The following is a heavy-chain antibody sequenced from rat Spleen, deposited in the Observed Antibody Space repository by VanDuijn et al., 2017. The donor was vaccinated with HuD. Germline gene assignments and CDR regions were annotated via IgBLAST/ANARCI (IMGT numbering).Heavy chain of an antibody. CDR1: GFTFNNYW. J-gene: IGHJ2*01. CDR2: ITNTGGST. D-gene: IGHD4-3*01. CDR3: ARHRHNSGHFDY. Sequence: EVQLVESGGGLVQPGRSLKLSCVASGFTFNNYWMTWIRQAPGKGLEWVASITNTGGSTYYPDSMKGRFTISRDNAESTLYLQMNSLRSEDTATYYCARHRHNSGHFDYWGQGVMVTVSS. V-gene: IGHV5-31*01.